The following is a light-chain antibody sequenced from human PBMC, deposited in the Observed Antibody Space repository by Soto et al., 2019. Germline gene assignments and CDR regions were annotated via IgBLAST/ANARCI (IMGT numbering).Light chain of an antibody. CDR2: ANN. CDR3: AAWDDSLKGWV. V-gene: IGLV1-44*01. CDR1: SSNIGSAH. J-gene: IGLJ3*02. Sequence: QSVLTQPPSASGTPGQRVTISCSGSSSNIGSAHVNWYQQVPGTAPKLLIYANNQRPSGVPDRVSVSKSGTSASLAIDGLQSEDEADYYCAAWDDSLKGWVFGGGTKLTVL.